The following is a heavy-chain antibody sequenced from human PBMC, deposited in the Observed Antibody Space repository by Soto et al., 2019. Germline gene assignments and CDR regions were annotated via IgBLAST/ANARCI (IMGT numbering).Heavy chain of an antibody. J-gene: IGHJ4*02. CDR2: IYWDDDK. CDR3: ANESGVGNYLDY. V-gene: IGHV2-5*02. CDR1: GFALTTTGVG. D-gene: IGHD3-10*01. Sequence: SGPTLVNPTQTLTLTCTFSGFALTTTGVGVGWIRQPPGKALEWLGIIYWDDDKRYSPSLKNRLTITKDTSENQVVLTLTNMDPVDTATFYFANESGVGNYLDYWDQGTLVTVSS.